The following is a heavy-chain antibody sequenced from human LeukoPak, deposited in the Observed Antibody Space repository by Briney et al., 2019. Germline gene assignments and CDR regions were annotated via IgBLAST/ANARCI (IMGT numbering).Heavy chain of an antibody. CDR2: ISGDGSTT. J-gene: IGHJ4*02. Sequence: SGESLTLSCSASGLHFSSHLMHWVRQPPGKGLVWVARISGDGSTTAYADSMKCRFNIARDYAKKTLYLQMHSLRAETAADYYCSTCPADGDYWVIDYWGQGALVTVSS. D-gene: IGHD4-17*01. V-gene: IGHV3-74*01. CDR1: GLHFSSHL. CDR3: STCPADGDYWVIDY.